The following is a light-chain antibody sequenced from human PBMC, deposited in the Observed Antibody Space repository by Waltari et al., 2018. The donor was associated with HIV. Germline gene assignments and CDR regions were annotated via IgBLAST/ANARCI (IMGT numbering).Light chain of an antibody. V-gene: IGLV1-40*01. Sequence: QSVLTQPPSVSGAPGQRVTISCTGSSSNIGAHYDVHWYQQLPGTAPKLLLSGNNSRPSGVPDRFSGSKSGTSASLAITGLQAEDEADYYCQSYDSSLSGSGVFGGGTKLTVL. CDR1: SSNIGAHYD. CDR3: QSYDSSLSGSGV. CDR2: GNN. J-gene: IGLJ3*02.